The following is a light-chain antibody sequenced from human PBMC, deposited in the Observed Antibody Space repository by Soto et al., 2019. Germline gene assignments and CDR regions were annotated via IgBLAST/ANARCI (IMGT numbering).Light chain of an antibody. V-gene: IGLV1-40*01. Sequence: QSVLTQPPSVSGAPGQRVTISCTGSSSNIGAGYDVHWYQQLPGTAPKLLIYGNSNRPSGVPDRFSGYKSGTSASLAITWLQAEDEADYYCQSYDSSLIYVFGTGTKLTVL. CDR3: QSYDSSLIYV. J-gene: IGLJ1*01. CDR1: SSNIGAGYD. CDR2: GNS.